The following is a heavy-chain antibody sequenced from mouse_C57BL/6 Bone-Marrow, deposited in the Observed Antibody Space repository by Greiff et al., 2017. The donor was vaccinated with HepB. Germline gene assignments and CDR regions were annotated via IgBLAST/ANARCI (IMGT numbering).Heavy chain of an antibody. J-gene: IGHJ3*01. D-gene: IGHD6-1*01. Sequence: EVHLVESGPGLVKPSQSLSLTCSVTGYSITSGYYWNWIRQFPGNKLEWMGYISYDGSNNYNPSLKNRISITRDTSKNQFFLKLNSVTTEDTATYYCARESLAWFAYWGQGTLVTVSA. V-gene: IGHV3-6*01. CDR3: ARESLAWFAY. CDR1: GYSITSGYY. CDR2: ISYDGSN.